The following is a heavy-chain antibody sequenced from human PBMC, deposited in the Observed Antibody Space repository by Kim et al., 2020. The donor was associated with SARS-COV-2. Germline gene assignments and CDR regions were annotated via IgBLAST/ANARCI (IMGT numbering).Heavy chain of an antibody. CDR2: VYHTGST. CDR1: GGAIRGHY. D-gene: IGHD1-26*01. Sequence: SETLSLTCSVSGGAIRGHYWAWIRQPPGKRLEWIGYVYHTGSTNYNPSLRGRVTISLDTSKRQVSLTLTSVIAADTAVYYCASTGVGAVGWFDPWGQGTLVSVSS. V-gene: IGHV4-59*11. J-gene: IGHJ5*02. CDR3: ASTGVGAVGWFDP.